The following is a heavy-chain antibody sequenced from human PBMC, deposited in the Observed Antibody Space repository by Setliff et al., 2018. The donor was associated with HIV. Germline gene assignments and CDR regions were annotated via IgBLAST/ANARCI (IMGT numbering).Heavy chain of an antibody. V-gene: IGHV4-59*06. Sequence: PSETLSLTCTVSSGSISSYYWTWIRHHPGKGLEWIGTVYYTGKTYYNPSLQSRLTMSADTSKNQLYLKINSVTAADTAVYFCARDLHANYHVVDIWGPGTMVTVSS. CDR1: SGSISSYY. J-gene: IGHJ3*02. CDR3: ARDLHANYHVVDI. CDR2: VYYTGKT. D-gene: IGHD2-15*01.